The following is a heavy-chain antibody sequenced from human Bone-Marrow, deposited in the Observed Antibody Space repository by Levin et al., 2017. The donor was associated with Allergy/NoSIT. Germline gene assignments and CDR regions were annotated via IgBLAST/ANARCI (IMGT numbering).Heavy chain of an antibody. CDR3: ARLTRPGVRGGTFYMDV. J-gene: IGHJ6*03. CDR1: GVSITSGSHY. D-gene: IGHD3-10*01. Sequence: PSETLSLTCSVSGVSITSGSHYWTWIRQPAGKGLEWIGRMFNSGGTNYNPSLKSRVTISPDTPKNQFSLRLTSVTVADTAVYYCARLTRPGVRGGTFYMDVCGKGTTVTVSS. CDR2: MFNSGGT. V-gene: IGHV4-61*02.